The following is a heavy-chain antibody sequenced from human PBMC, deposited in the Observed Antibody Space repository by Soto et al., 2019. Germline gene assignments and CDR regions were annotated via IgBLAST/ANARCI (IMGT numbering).Heavy chain of an antibody. CDR1: GFTLRTYT. V-gene: IGHV3-21*06. CDR2: ISISSSDR. Sequence: GGSLRLSCAASGFTLRTYTMNWVRQAPGKGLEWVSSISISSSDRYYADSVRGRFTISRDNAKNALYLQMNRLRADDTAVYFCVSGMNPIFGGQGNLVTVSS. CDR3: VSGMNPIF. J-gene: IGHJ4*01. D-gene: IGHD3-3*02.